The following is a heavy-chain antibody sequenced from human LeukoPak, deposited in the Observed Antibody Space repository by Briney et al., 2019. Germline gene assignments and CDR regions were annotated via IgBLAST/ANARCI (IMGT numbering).Heavy chain of an antibody. CDR1: GGTFSSYA. D-gene: IGHD5-18*01. V-gene: IGHV1-69*05. Sequence: GASVKVSCKASGGTFSSYAISWVRQAPGQGLEWMGGIIPIFGTANYAQKFQGRVTITTDESTSTAYMELSSLRSEDTAVYYCARGPFLGYSYGYGYFDYWGQGTLVTVSS. CDR2: IIPIFGTA. J-gene: IGHJ4*02. CDR3: ARGPFLGYSYGYGYFDY.